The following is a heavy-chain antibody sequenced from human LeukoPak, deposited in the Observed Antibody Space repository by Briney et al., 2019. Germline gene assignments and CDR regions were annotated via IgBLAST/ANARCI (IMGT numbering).Heavy chain of an antibody. J-gene: IGHJ4*02. V-gene: IGHV3-30*19. Sequence: GSLRLSCAASGFTFSSYGMHWVRQAPGKGLEWVAVISYDGSNKYYADSVKGRFTISRDNSKNTLYLQMNSLRAEDTAVYYCARDDDSSGYYWSSDYWGQGTLVTVSS. D-gene: IGHD3-22*01. CDR3: ARDDDSSGYYWSSDY. CDR1: GFTFSSYG. CDR2: ISYDGSNK.